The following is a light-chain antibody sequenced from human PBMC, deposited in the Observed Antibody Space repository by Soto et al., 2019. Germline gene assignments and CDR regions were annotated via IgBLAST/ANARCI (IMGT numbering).Light chain of an antibody. V-gene: IGKV1-39*01. CDR1: QSISSY. Sequence: DIQMTQSPSSLSASVGDRVTITCRASQSISSYLNWYQQKPGKAPKLLIYAASSLQSGVPSRFSGSGSGTDFTITISSLQPEDFATYYGQQSYSTPLFTFGPGTKVDIK. J-gene: IGKJ3*01. CDR2: AAS. CDR3: QQSYSTPLFT.